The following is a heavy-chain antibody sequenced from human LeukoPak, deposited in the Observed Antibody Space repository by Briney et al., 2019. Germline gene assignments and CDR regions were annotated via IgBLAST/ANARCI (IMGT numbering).Heavy chain of an antibody. CDR3: ARDLGYCTSTSCYSLYGMDV. CDR2: ISSSGSTI. Sequence: GGSLRLSCAASGFTFSSYEMNWVRQAPGKGLEWDSYISSSGSTIHYADSVKGRFTISRDNAKNSLYLQMNSLRAEDTAVYYCARDLGYCTSTSCYSLYGMDVWGKGTTVTVSS. V-gene: IGHV3-48*03. J-gene: IGHJ6*04. CDR1: GFTFSSYE. D-gene: IGHD2-2*02.